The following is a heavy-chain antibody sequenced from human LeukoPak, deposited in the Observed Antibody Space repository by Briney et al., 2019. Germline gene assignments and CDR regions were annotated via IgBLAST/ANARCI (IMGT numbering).Heavy chain of an antibody. Sequence: GGPLRLSCAASGFTFSNHWMHWVRQTPEKGLVWVSNISPDGSRTDYADSVKGRFTISRDNAENTLYLQMNSLRAEDTAVYYCARDCSGGSCYSAIDYWGQGTLVTVSS. CDR3: ARDCSGGSCYSAIDY. CDR1: GFTFSNHW. CDR2: ISPDGSRT. V-gene: IGHV3-74*01. D-gene: IGHD2-15*01. J-gene: IGHJ4*02.